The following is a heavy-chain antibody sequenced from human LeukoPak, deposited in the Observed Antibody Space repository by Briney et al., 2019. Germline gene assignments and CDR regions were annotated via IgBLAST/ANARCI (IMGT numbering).Heavy chain of an antibody. V-gene: IGHV4-34*01. Sequence: SETLSLTCAVYGGSFSGYYWSWIRQPPGKGLEWIGEINHSGSTNYNPSLKSRVTISVDTSKNQFSLKLSSVTAADTAVYYCAREVLADTLDYWGQGTLVTVSS. CDR3: AREVLADTLDY. J-gene: IGHJ4*02. D-gene: IGHD3-3*02. CDR2: INHSGST. CDR1: GGSFSGYY.